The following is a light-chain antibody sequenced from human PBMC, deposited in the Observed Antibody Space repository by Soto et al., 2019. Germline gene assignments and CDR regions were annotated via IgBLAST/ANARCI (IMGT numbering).Light chain of an antibody. J-gene: IGKJ1*01. CDR2: DVS. CDR3: QQYNTFWT. CDR1: QTIISG. Sequence: DIQMAQATSILAAALGDRVTISCRASQTIISGLAWYQQKPVKAPKLLIYDVSSLERGVPSRLSGSGAGTEFTLTISSLQPDEFPTYYCQQYNTFWTFGQGTKVDIK. V-gene: IGKV1-5*01.